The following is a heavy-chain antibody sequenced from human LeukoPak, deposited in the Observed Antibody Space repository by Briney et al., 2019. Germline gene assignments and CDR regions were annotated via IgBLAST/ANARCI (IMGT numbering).Heavy chain of an antibody. J-gene: IGHJ3*02. Sequence: SETLSLTCTVSGGSISSSSYYWGWIRQPPGKGLEWIGSIYHSGSTYYNPSLKSRVTISVDTSKNQFSLKLSSVTAADTAVYYCARIRTGYYDYVWGSYRPTYAFDIWGQGTMVTVSS. CDR1: GGSISSSSYY. D-gene: IGHD3-16*02. V-gene: IGHV4-39*07. CDR2: IYHSGST. CDR3: ARIRTGYYDYVWGSYRPTYAFDI.